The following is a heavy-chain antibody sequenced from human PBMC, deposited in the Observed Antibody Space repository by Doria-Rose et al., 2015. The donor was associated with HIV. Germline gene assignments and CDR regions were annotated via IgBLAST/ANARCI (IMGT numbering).Heavy chain of an antibody. V-gene: IGHV2-26*01. CDR2: IFSDDER. CDR1: GVSLSSPGMG. J-gene: IGHJ4*02. Sequence: QITLKESGPVLVKPTETLTLTCTVSGVSLSSPGMGVSWIRQPPGKALEWLANIFSDDERSYNTSLKSRLTISRCTYKCQVVLTMTDMDPVDTATYYCARIKSSRWYHKYYFDFWGQGTLVIVSA. CDR3: ARIKSSRWYHKYYFDF. D-gene: IGHD6-13*01.